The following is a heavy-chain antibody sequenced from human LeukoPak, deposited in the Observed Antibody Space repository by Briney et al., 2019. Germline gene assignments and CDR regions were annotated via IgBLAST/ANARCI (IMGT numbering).Heavy chain of an antibody. D-gene: IGHD2-2*01. CDR2: IKQDGSEK. J-gene: IGHJ4*02. CDR1: GFTFSNHW. CDR3: ARGAFLSGSSWIDY. Sequence: GGSLRLSCATSGFTFSNHWMSWVRQAPGKGLEWVANIKQDGSEKYYVDSVKGRFTISRDKAKNSLYLQLNSLRAEDTAVYYCARGAFLSGSSWIDYWGQGTLVTVSS. V-gene: IGHV3-7*05.